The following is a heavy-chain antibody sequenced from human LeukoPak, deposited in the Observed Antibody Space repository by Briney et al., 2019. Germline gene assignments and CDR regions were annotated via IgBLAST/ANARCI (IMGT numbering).Heavy chain of an antibody. D-gene: IGHD4-11*01. J-gene: IGHJ4*02. V-gene: IGHV3-48*04. CDR2: IGLSSRNT. Sequence: GGSLRLACVASGFTFSDYSMNWVRQAPGKGLEWLSYIGLSSRNTFYAESVEGRFTISSDNAKNSLYLQMNSLRGEDTAVYYCARDSDYSFDYWGQGTLVTVSS. CDR3: ARDSDYSFDY. CDR1: GFTFSDYS.